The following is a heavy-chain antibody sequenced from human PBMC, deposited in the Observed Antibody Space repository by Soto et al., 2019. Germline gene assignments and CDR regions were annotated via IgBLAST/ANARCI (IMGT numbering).Heavy chain of an antibody. CDR2: IRANDESI. CDR3: ARETLRDGIDV. V-gene: IGHV3-48*03. CDR1: GFDFRSYE. J-gene: IGHJ3*01. D-gene: IGHD1-1*01. Sequence: PGGSLRLSCVDSGFDFRSYEMNWVRQAPGKGLEWVSNIRANDESIYYADSVKGRVSVSRDNAKNSLFLEMNSLRVDDTAVYYRARETLRDGIDVSGPGTMATVSS.